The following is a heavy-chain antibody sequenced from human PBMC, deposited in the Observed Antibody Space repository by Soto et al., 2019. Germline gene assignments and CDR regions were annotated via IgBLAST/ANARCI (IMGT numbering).Heavy chain of an antibody. CDR3: ARAGESEPKLVPFDY. D-gene: IGHD6-13*01. CDR1: GGSISSGDYY. CDR2: IYYSGST. Sequence: SDTLSLTCTVSGGSISSGDYYWSWIRQPPGKGLEWIGYIYYSGSTYYNPSLKSRVTISVDTSKNQFSLKLSSVTAADTAVYYCARAGESEPKLVPFDYWGQGTLVTVSS. J-gene: IGHJ4*02. V-gene: IGHV4-30-4*02.